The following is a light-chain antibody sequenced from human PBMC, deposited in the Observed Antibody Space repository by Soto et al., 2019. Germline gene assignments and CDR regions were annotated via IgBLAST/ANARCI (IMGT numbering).Light chain of an antibody. Sequence: DIQMTQSPSSLSASVGDRVTITFRASQTISSWLAWYQQKPGKAPKLLIYKASTLKSGVPSRFSGSGSGTDFTLTIRGLQPEDLATYYCQQFNNIPLTFGGGTKVDNK. CDR1: QTISSW. CDR3: QQFNNIPLT. J-gene: IGKJ4*01. CDR2: KAS. V-gene: IGKV1-5*03.